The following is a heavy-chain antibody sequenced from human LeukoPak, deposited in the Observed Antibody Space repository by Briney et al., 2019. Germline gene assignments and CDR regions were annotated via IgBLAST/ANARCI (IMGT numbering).Heavy chain of an antibody. D-gene: IGHD3-22*01. CDR2: MNPNTGNT. Sequence: ASVNVSCKASGYTFTSYDINWVRQATGQGLEWMGWMNPNTGNTGYAQKFQGRVTMTRNTSINTAYMELSSLRSEDTAVYYCARGLYDSSGYWGYWGQGTLVTVSS. J-gene: IGHJ4*02. V-gene: IGHV1-8*01. CDR1: GYTFTSYD. CDR3: ARGLYDSSGYWGY.